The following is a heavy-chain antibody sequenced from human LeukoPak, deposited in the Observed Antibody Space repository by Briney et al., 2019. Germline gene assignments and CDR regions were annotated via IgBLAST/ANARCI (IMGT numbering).Heavy chain of an antibody. CDR3: ARDDFSTYPGLNYFDY. J-gene: IGHJ4*02. V-gene: IGHV1-3*01. D-gene: IGHD4-11*01. Sequence: ASVKVSCTASGGTFSSYAISWVRQAPGQRLEWMGWTNVGNDYTESSQKFQDRLTITSDTTATTVYMELSSLRSEDTAVYYCARDDFSTYPGLNYFDYWGQGSLVTVSS. CDR2: TNVGNDYT. CDR1: GGTFSSYA.